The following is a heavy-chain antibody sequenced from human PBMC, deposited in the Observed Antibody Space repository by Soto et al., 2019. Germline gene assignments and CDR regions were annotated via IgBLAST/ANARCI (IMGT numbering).Heavy chain of an antibody. Sequence: HPGGSLRLSCAASGFTFSTYAMHWVRQAPGKGLEWVAVISYDWSNKNNVDSVKGRFTISRDNSKNTLHLQMNSLRAEDTGVYYCARERITVFGDYFYYYGMDVWGQGTTVTVSS. J-gene: IGHJ6*02. CDR3: ARERITVFGDYFYYYGMDV. V-gene: IGHV3-30*04. D-gene: IGHD3-3*01. CDR2: ISYDWSNK. CDR1: GFTFSTYA.